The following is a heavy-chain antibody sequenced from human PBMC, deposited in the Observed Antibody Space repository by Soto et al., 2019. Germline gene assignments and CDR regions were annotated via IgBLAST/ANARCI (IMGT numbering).Heavy chain of an antibody. J-gene: IGHJ4*02. D-gene: IGHD2-2*01. CDR2: ISGSGGST. Sequence: GGSLRLSCAASGFTFSSYAMSWVRQAPGKGLEWVSAISGSGGSTYYADSVKGRFTISRDNSKNTLYLQMNSLRAEDTAVYYCAKERVVVVPAAIFHDYWGQGTLVTVSS. V-gene: IGHV3-23*01. CDR1: GFTFSSYA. CDR3: AKERVVVVPAAIFHDY.